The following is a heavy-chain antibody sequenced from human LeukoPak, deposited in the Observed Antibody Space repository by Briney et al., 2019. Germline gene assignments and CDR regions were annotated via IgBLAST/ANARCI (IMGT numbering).Heavy chain of an antibody. CDR1: GITFSAYW. CDR2: IWYDGSNK. D-gene: IGHD6-19*01. CDR3: ARDRSVDPDYNWFDP. J-gene: IGHJ5*02. Sequence: GGSLRLSCAASGITFSAYWMHWVRQAPGKGLEWVAVIWYDGSNKYYADSVKGRFTISRDNSKNTLYLQMNSLRAEDTAVYYCARDRSVDPDYNWFDPWGQGTLVTVSS. V-gene: IGHV3-33*08.